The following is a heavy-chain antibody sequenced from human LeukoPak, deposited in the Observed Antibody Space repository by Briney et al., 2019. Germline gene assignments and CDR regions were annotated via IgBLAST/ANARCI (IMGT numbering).Heavy chain of an antibody. V-gene: IGHV3-23*01. CDR3: AKSIGGVVVVAADY. Sequence: GSLRLSCAASGFTFSTYAMTWVRQAPGKGLEWVSVISGSGGSTYYADSVKGRFTLSRDNSKNTIYLQMNSLRAEDTAVYYCAKSIGGVVVVAADYWGQGTLVTVSS. CDR2: ISGSGGST. D-gene: IGHD2-15*01. J-gene: IGHJ4*02. CDR1: GFTFSTYA.